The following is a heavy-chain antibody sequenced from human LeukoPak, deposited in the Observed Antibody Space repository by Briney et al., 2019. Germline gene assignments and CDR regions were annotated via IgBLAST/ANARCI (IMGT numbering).Heavy chain of an antibody. D-gene: IGHD6-13*01. CDR1: GFTVSNNY. V-gene: IGHV3-53*01. CDR3: ATKGVYSSTWYYFDY. J-gene: IGHJ4*02. CDR2: IYIGGST. Sequence: PGGSLRPSCAASGFTVSNNYMSWVRQAPGKGLEWVSVIYIGGSTYYADSVKGRFTISRDNSQNTLYLQMNSLRAEDTAVYYCATKGVYSSTWYYFDYWGQGTLVTVSS.